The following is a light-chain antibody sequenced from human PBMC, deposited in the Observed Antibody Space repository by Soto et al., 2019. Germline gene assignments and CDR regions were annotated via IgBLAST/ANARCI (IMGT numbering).Light chain of an antibody. CDR2: GAS. J-gene: IGKJ1*01. CDR3: QQYSNWPPVT. V-gene: IGKV3D-15*01. CDR1: QSVSSN. Sequence: IVLTQSPVTLSVSPGERATLSCRASQSVSSNLAWYQQKPGQAPRLLIYGASTRATGIPARFSGSGSGTEFTLTISSLQSEEDAVDYCQQYSNWPPVTFGQGTKVDIK.